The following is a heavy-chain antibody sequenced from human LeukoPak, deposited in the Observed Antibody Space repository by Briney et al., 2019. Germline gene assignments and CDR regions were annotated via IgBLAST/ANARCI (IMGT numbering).Heavy chain of an antibody. CDR3: VRYVVSGSGIYYFDY. CDR1: GGSISSSSHF. V-gene: IGHV4-39*01. CDR2: INYSGST. D-gene: IGHD3-10*01. Sequence: SETLSLTCTVSGGSISSSSHFWSWLRQPPGKGLEWIASINYSGSTYYNPSLKSRVIISVDTSKNQFSLKLSSVTAADTAVFYCVRYVVSGSGIYYFDYWGQGTLVTVSS. J-gene: IGHJ4*02.